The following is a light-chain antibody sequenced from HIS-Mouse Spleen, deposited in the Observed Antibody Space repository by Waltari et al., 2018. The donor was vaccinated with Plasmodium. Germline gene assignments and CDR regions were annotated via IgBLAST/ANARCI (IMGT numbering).Light chain of an antibody. CDR2: GAS. Sequence: EIVMTQSPATLSVSPGERATRSCRASQSVSSNLAWYQQKPGQAPRLLIYGASTRATGIPARFSGSGSGTEFTLTISSLQSEDFAVYCCQQYNNWSFTFGPGTKVDIK. CDR3: QQYNNWSFT. CDR1: QSVSSN. J-gene: IGKJ3*01. V-gene: IGKV3-15*01.